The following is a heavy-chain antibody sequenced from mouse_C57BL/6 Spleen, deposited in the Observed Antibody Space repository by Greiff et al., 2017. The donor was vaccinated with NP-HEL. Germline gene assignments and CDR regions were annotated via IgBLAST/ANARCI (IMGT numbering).Heavy chain of an antibody. CDR1: GFTFSDYG. V-gene: IGHV5-17*01. CDR2: ISSGSSTI. CDR3: ANLPFDY. J-gene: IGHJ2*01. Sequence: EVKLMESGGGLVKPGGSLKLSCAASGFTFSDYGMHWVRQAPEKGLEWVAYISSGSSTIYYADTVKGRFTISRDNAKNILFLQMTSLRSEDTAMYYCANLPFDYWGQGTTLTVSS.